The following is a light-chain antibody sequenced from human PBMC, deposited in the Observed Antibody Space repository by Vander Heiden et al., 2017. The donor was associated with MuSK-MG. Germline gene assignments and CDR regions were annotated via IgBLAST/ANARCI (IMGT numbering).Light chain of an antibody. CDR3: KQDLPPWT. J-gene: IGKJ1*01. CDR2: WGS. V-gene: IGKV2-28*01. Sequence: DIVMTQYPLSLPVTPGEPASISCRSSQSLLHSNGYNYLDWYLQKPGQSQQLLIYWGSKRDYGVPDRFSGSGSGTDFTLKISRVEAEDVGVYYCKQDLPPWTFGQGTKVEIK. CDR1: QSLLHSNGYNY.